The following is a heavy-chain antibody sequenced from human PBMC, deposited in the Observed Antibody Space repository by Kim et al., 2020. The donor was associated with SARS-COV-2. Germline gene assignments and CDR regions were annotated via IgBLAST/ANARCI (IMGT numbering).Heavy chain of an antibody. J-gene: IGHJ3*02. CDR2: ISSSSSYI. V-gene: IGHV3-21*01. Sequence: GGSLRLSCAASGFTFSSYSMNWVRQAPGKGLEWVSSISSSSSYIYYADSVKGRFTISRDNAKNSLYLQMNSLRAEDTAVYYCARVRQQLVWMSEDAFDIWGQGTMVTVSS. CDR1: GFTFSSYS. CDR3: ARVRQQLVWMSEDAFDI. D-gene: IGHD6-13*01.